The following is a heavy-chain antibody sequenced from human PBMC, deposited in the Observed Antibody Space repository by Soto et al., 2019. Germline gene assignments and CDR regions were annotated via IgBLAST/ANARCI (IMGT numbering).Heavy chain of an antibody. J-gene: IGHJ4*02. CDR1: GYTFTSQY. CDR3: ASPLGARFDY. CDR2: INHSVGSI. D-gene: IGHD1-26*01. Sequence: QVQLVQSGAEVKKPGASVKVSCKASGYTFTSQYMHWVRQAPGQGLEWMGEINHSVGSISYAQKFQRRVTMTRHTSTSTVYLEVSSLRSEDTAVYYCASPLGARFDYWGQGPLVTPSS. V-gene: IGHV1-46*03.